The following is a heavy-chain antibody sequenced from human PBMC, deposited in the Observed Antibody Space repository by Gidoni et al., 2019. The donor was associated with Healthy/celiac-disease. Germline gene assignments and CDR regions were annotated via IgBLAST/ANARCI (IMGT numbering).Heavy chain of an antibody. CDR1: GYSFTSYW. CDR3: AVANSARGAEDY. J-gene: IGHJ4*02. V-gene: IGHV5-10-1*03. Sequence: EVQLVQSGAEVKKPGESLRISCMGSGYSFTSYWISWVRQMPGKGLEWMGRIDPSDSYTNYSPSFQGHVTISADKSISTAYLQLSSLKASDTAMYYCAVANSARGAEDYWGQATLVTVSS. CDR2: IDPSDSYT. D-gene: IGHD5-12*01.